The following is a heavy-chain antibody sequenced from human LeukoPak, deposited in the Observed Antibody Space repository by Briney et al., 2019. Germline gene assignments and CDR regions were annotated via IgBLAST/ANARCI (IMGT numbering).Heavy chain of an antibody. CDR3: ARENYDILTGYPHFDY. V-gene: IGHV4-39*02. CDR2: IYYSGST. CDR1: GGSISSSSYY. D-gene: IGHD3-9*01. J-gene: IGHJ4*02. Sequence: PSETLSPTCTVSGGSISSSSYYWGWIRQPPGKGLEWIGSIYYSGSTYYNPSLRSRVTISVDTSKNQFSLKLSSVTAADTAVYYCARENYDILTGYPHFDYWGQGTLVTVSS.